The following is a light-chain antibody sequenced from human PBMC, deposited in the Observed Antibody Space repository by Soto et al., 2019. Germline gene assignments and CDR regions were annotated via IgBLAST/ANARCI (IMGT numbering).Light chain of an antibody. CDR3: SSYTSSSTSYV. CDR2: DVS. J-gene: IGLJ1*01. Sequence: QSVRTQAASVSGSPGQSITISCTGTSSDVGGYNYVSWYQQHPGKAPKLMIYDVSNRPSGVSNRFSGSKSGNTASLTISGLQAEDEADYYCSSYTSSSTSYVFGTGTRSPS. V-gene: IGLV2-14*01. CDR1: SSDVGGYNY.